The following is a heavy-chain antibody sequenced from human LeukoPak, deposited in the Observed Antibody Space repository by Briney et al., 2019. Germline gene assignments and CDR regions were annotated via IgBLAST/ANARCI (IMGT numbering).Heavy chain of an antibody. CDR1: GYSFTSYW. Sequence: GESLKISCKGSGYSFTSYWISWVRQMPGKGLEWRGRIDPSDSYTNYSPSFQGHVAISADKSISTAYLQWSSLKASDTAMYYCARTRGDCSGGSCYSPRFDYWGQGTLVTVSS. CDR3: ARTRGDCSGGSCYSPRFDY. V-gene: IGHV5-10-1*01. J-gene: IGHJ4*02. D-gene: IGHD2-15*01. CDR2: IDPSDSYT.